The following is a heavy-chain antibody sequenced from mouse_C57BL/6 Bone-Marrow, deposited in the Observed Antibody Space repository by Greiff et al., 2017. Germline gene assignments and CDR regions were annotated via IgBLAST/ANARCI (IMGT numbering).Heavy chain of an antibody. CDR2: IYPGSGST. D-gene: IGHD4-1*01. Sequence: QVQLQQSGAELVKPGASVKMSCKASGYTFTSYWINWVKQRPGQGLEWIGDIYPGSGSTNYNEKFKGKATLTVDTSSSPAYMQLSSLTSEDSAVYYCARPGAWFAYWGQGTLVTVSA. CDR3: ARPGAWFAY. J-gene: IGHJ3*01. V-gene: IGHV1-55*01. CDR1: GYTFTSYW.